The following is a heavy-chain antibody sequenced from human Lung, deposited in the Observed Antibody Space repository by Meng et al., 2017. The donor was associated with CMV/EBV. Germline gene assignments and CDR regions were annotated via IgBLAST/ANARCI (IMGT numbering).Heavy chain of an antibody. CDR2: ISWDGGST. J-gene: IGHJ6*02. D-gene: IGHD5-18*01. CDR1: GFTFDDYT. CDR3: AKAGHVDTSSVMDV. V-gene: IGHV3-43*01. Sequence: GESLKISCAASGFTFDDYTMHWVRQAPGKGLEWVSLISWDGGSTYYADSVKGRFTISRDNSKNSLYLQMNSLRTEDTALYYCAKAGHVDTSSVMDVWVQGXTVTVSS.